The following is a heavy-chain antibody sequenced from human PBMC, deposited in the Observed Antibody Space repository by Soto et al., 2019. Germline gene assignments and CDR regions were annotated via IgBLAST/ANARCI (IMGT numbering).Heavy chain of an antibody. CDR2: IRSKAYGGTT. J-gene: IGHJ4*02. V-gene: IGHV3-49*03. D-gene: IGHD6-19*01. Sequence: GSLRLSCTASGFTFGDYAMSWFRQAPGKGLEWVGFIRSKAYGGTTEYAASVKGRFTISRDDSKSIAYLQMNSLKTEDTAVYYCTRDQQWLVPDYWGQGTLVTVSS. CDR3: TRDQQWLVPDY. CDR1: GFTFGDYA.